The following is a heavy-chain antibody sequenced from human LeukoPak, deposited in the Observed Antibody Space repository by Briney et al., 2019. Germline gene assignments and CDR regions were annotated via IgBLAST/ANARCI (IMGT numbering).Heavy chain of an antibody. CDR1: GYTFTGYY. CDR2: INPNSGGT. CDR3: AGGDTKRITMVRGVQRD. J-gene: IGHJ4*02. D-gene: IGHD3-10*01. V-gene: IGHV1-2*04. Sequence: ASVKVSCKASGYTFTGYYMHWVRQAPGQGLEWMGWINPNSGGTNYAQKFQGWVTMTRDTSISTAYMELSRLRSDDTAVYYCAGGDTKRITMVRGVQRDWGQGTLVTVSS.